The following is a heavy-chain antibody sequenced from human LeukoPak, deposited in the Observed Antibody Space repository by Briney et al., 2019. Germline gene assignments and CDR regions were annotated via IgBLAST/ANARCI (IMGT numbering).Heavy chain of an antibody. CDR2: ISSSSSTI. Sequence: GRSLRLSCATSGFTFSSYSMNWVRQAPGKGLEWVSYISSSSSTIYYTDSVKGRFTISRDNAKNSLYLQMNSLRAEDTAVYYCARENYASGSYGDYWGQGTLVTVSS. V-gene: IGHV3-48*01. J-gene: IGHJ4*02. CDR1: GFTFSSYS. D-gene: IGHD3-10*01. CDR3: ARENYASGSYGDY.